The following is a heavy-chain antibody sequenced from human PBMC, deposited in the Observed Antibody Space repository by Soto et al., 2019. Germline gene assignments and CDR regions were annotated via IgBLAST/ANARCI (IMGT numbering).Heavy chain of an antibody. Sequence: ASVKVSFKASGYTFTTFYIQWVRQAPGQGPEWLAMIDPRSGSTNYAQNIQDRVTVTRDTSTNTVYLELSSLRSEDTALYYCARELPHTNYFDYWGQGTPVTVSS. V-gene: IGHV1-46*01. CDR3: ARELPHTNYFDY. CDR1: GYTFTTFY. CDR2: IDPRSGST. D-gene: IGHD2-15*01. J-gene: IGHJ4*02.